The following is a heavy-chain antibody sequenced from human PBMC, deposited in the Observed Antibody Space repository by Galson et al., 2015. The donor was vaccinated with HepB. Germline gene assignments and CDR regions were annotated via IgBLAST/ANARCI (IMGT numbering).Heavy chain of an antibody. CDR2: INPSGGST. V-gene: IGHV1-46*01. J-gene: IGHJ4*02. Sequence: SVKVSCKASGGTFSSYAISWVRQAPGQGLEWMGIINPSGGSTSYAQKFQGRVTMTRDTSTSTVYMELSSLRSEDTAVYYCARISSIHDYWGQGTLVTVSS. CDR1: GGTFSSYA. CDR3: ARISSIHDY. D-gene: IGHD3-3*02.